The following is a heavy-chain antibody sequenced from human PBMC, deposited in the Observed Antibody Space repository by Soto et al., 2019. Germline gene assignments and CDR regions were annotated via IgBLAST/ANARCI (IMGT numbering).Heavy chain of an antibody. CDR1: GFTFSSYA. CDR3: AKAPYCSSTSCYTTGYYYYGMDV. J-gene: IGHJ6*02. V-gene: IGHV3-23*01. CDR2: ISGSGGST. Sequence: GGSLRLSCAASGFTFSSYAMSWVRQAPGKGLEWVSAISGSGGSTYYADSVKGRFTISRDNSKNTLYLQMNSLRAEDTAVYYCAKAPYCSSTSCYTTGYYYYGMDVWGQGTTVTVSS. D-gene: IGHD2-2*02.